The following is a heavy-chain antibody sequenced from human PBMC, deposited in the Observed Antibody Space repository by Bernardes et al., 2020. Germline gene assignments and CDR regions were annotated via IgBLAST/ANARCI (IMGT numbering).Heavy chain of an antibody. CDR3: ATAPVRGSGSYSDFDY. CDR1: GYTLTELS. Sequence: ASVKVSCKVSGYTLTELSMHWVRQAPGKGLEWMGGFDPEDDETIYAQKFQGRVTMTEDTSTDTAYMELSSLRSEDTAVYYCATAPVRGSGSYSDFDYWGQGTLVTVSS. CDR2: FDPEDDET. D-gene: IGHD3-10*01. V-gene: IGHV1-24*01. J-gene: IGHJ4*02.